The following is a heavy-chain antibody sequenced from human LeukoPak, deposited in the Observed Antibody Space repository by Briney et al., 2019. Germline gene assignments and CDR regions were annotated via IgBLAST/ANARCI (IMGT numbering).Heavy chain of an antibody. CDR2: MNPHSGET. CDR1: GYRFTAYP. J-gene: IGHJ1*01. D-gene: IGHD2-2*03. Sequence: GASVKVSCKTSGYRFTAYPLHWVRQAPGQGLEWLGWMNPHSGETNNAQKFQGRVTMTRDTSISVAYMQLSSLRSDDTAVYYCARGMDAEAFQNWGQGTLVTASS. CDR3: ARGMDAEAFQN. V-gene: IGHV1-2*02.